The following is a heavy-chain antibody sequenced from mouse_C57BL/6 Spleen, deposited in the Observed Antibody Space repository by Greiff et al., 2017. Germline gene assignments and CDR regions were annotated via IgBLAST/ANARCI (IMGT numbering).Heavy chain of an antibody. CDR1: GYAFSSYW. V-gene: IGHV1-82*01. Sequence: VQLQQSGPELVKPGASVKLSCKASGYAFSSYWMHWVKQRPVKGLEWIGRIYPGDGDTNYNGKFKGKATLTADKSSSTAYMQLSSLTSEDSAVYFCARGGYDAYYYAMDYWGQGTSVTVSS. D-gene: IGHD2-2*01. CDR2: IYPGDGDT. CDR3: ARGGYDAYYYAMDY. J-gene: IGHJ4*01.